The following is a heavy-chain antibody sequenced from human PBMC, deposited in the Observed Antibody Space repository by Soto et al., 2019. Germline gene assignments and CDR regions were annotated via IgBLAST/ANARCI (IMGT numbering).Heavy chain of an antibody. Sequence: PSETLSLTCTVSGGSISSYYWSWIRQPPGKGLEWIGYIYYSGSTNYNPSLKSRVTISVDTSKNQFSLKLSSVTAADTAVYYCARQGPFYNWFDPWGQGTLVTV. CDR3: ARQGPFYNWFDP. CDR2: IYYSGST. J-gene: IGHJ5*02. D-gene: IGHD3-16*01. CDR1: GGSISSYY. V-gene: IGHV4-59*08.